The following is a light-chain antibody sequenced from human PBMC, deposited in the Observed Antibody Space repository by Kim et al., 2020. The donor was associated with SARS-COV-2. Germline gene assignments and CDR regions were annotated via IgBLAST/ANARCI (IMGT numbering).Light chain of an antibody. CDR3: SSYAGSNSVV. CDR1: RSDVGYYNY. CDR2: EVS. Sequence: GQSVTISCTGTRSDVGYYNYVSWYQQHPGKAPKLMIYEVSKRPSGVPDRFSGSKSGNTASLTVSGLQAEDEADYYCSSYAGSNSVVFGGGTQLTVL. V-gene: IGLV2-8*01. J-gene: IGLJ2*01.